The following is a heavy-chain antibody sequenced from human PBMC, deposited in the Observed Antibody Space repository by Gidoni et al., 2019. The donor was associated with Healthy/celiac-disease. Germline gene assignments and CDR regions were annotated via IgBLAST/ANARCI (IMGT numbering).Heavy chain of an antibody. CDR1: SFPFDDYA. Sequence: EVQLVESGGGLVKPGRSLRLPCAAASFPFDDYAMHWVRQDPGKGLEWVSGISWNSGSIGYADSVKGRFTISRDNAKNSLYLQMNSLRAEDTALYYCAKETSRASAFDIWGQGTMVTVSS. CDR3: AKETSRASAFDI. CDR2: ISWNSGSI. J-gene: IGHJ3*02. V-gene: IGHV3-9*01.